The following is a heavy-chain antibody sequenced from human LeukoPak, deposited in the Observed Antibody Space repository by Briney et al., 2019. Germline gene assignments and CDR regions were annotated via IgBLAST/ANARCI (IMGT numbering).Heavy chain of an antibody. D-gene: IGHD3-10*01. CDR3: ARHALNYYGSGSYYNPRWYSDL. V-gene: IGHV4-59*01. CDR2: IYYSGST. J-gene: IGHJ2*01. CDR1: GGSISSYY. Sequence: PSETLSLTCTVSGGSISSYYWSWIRQPPGEGLEWNGYIYYSGSTNYNPSLKSRVTISVDTSKNQFSLKLSSVTAADTAVYYCARHALNYYGSGSYYNPRWYSDLWGRGTLVTVSS.